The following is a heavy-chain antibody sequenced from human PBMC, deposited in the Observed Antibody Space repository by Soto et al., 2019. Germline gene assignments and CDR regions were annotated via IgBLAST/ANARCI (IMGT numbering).Heavy chain of an antibody. CDR1: GFPSSTYT. J-gene: IGHJ6*02. CDR3: ARDFVVGGPTINYYYGMDV. CDR2: IYSAGNT. D-gene: IGHD1-26*01. Sequence: GGSLRLSCAASGFPSSTYTIHWVRPAPGKGLEWISIIYSAGNTYYADSVKGRFTISRDNSKNTLYLQMNSLGAEDTAVYYCARDFVVGGPTINYYYGMDVWGQGTTVTVSS. V-gene: IGHV3-66*01.